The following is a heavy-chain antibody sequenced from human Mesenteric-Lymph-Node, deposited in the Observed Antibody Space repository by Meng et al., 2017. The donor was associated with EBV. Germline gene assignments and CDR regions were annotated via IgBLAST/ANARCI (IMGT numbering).Heavy chain of an antibody. V-gene: IGHV3-11*01. D-gene: IGHD2-2*01. CDR1: GFRFSDSY. CDR2: MSSSGSTL. J-gene: IGHJ4*02. Sequence: GESEGGVILPGGSWVLYCEALGFRFSDSYMIWIRQAPGKGLEWVSYMSSSGSTLYYADSVRGLFTISRDNPNNSLFLQMNSLRAEDTAVYYCARQMPSSYYFDFWGQGTLVTVSS. CDR3: ARQMPSSYYFDF.